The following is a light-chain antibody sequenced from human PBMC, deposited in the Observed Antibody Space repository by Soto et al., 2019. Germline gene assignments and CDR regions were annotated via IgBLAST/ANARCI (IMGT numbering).Light chain of an antibody. CDR2: WAS. Sequence: DIVMTQSPDSLAVSLGERATINCKSSQNILYNSNNKNFLAWYQQKPGQPPKLLLYWASTRESGVPDRFSGSGSGTDFTLTSSSLQAEDVAVYYCQQYYTTPRWTFGQGTKVEIK. CDR3: QQYYTTPRWT. V-gene: IGKV4-1*01. CDR1: QNILYNSNNKNF. J-gene: IGKJ1*01.